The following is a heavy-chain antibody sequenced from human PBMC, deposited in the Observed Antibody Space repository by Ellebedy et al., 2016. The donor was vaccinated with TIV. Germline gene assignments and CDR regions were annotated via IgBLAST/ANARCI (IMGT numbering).Heavy chain of an antibody. J-gene: IGHJ4*02. Sequence: PGGSLRLSCAASGFTFRDSYMSWVRQPPGKGLEWVSFISVSNIYTNYADSVKGRFTISRDNAKNSLYLQMNSLRAEDTAVYYCARGGGTNIILDYWGLGTQVIVSS. V-gene: IGHV3-11*06. D-gene: IGHD4-23*01. CDR2: ISVSNIYT. CDR1: GFTFRDSY. CDR3: ARGGGTNIILDY.